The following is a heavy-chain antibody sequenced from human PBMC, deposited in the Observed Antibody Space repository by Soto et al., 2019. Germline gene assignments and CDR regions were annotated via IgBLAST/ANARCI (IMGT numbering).Heavy chain of an antibody. V-gene: IGHV3-7*01. CDR3: ARDITTVTMNVDY. J-gene: IGHJ4*02. D-gene: IGHD4-17*01. CDR2: IKQDGSEK. CDR1: GFTFSSYW. Sequence: GGSLRLSCAASGFTFSSYWMSWVRQAPGKGLEWVANIKQDGSEKYYVDSVKGRFTISRDNAKNSLYLQMNSLRAEDTAVYYCARDITTVTMNVDYWGQGTLVTVSS.